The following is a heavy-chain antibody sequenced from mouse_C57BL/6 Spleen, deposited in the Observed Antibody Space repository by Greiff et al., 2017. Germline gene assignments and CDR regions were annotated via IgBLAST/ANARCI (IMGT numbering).Heavy chain of an antibody. V-gene: IGHV1-53*01. D-gene: IGHD3-3*01. CDR1: GYTFTSYW. Sequence: QVQLKQPGTELVKPGASVKLSCKASGYTFTSYWMHWVKQRPGQGLEWIGNINPSNGGTNYNEKFKSKATLTVDKSPSTAYMQLSSLTSEDSAVYYCARWTASNYFDVWGTGTTVTVSS. CDR2: INPSNGGT. J-gene: IGHJ1*03. CDR3: ARWTASNYFDV.